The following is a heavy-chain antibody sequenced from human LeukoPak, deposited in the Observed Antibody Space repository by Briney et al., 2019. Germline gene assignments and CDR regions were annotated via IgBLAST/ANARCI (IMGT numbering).Heavy chain of an antibody. J-gene: IGHJ6*03. CDR1: GFTFSSYE. V-gene: IGHV3-48*03. CDR2: ISSSGSTK. Sequence: GGSLRLSCAASGFTFSSYEMNWVRQAPGKGLEWVSYISSSGSTKYYADSVKGRFSISRDNAKNSLYLQMNTLRAEDTAVYYCTRDGDTGMVGGYYYYMDVWGKGTTVTVSS. CDR3: TRDGDTGMVGGYYYYMDV. D-gene: IGHD5-18*01.